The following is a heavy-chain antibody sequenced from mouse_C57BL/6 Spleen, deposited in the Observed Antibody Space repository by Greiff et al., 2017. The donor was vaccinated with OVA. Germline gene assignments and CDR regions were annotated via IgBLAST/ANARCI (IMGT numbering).Heavy chain of an antibody. J-gene: IGHJ3*01. Sequence: EVKLQESGPGLVKPSQSLSLTCSVTGYSITSGYYWNWIRQFPGNKLEWMGYISYDGSNNYNPSLKNRISITRDTSKNQFFLKLNSVTTEDTATYYCARVDYGSPFAYWGQGTLVTVSA. D-gene: IGHD1-1*01. CDR3: ARVDYGSPFAY. CDR1: GYSITSGYY. V-gene: IGHV3-6*01. CDR2: ISYDGSN.